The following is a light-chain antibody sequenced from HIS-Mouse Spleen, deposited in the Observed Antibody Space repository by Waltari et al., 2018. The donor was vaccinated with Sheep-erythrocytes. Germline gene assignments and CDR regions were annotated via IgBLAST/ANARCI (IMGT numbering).Light chain of an antibody. J-gene: IGLJ1*01. CDR2: DVS. CDR3: CSYAGSYNHV. Sequence: SLSASVGDRVTISCTGTSSDVGGYNSVSWYQQHPGKAPKLMIYDVSKRPSGVPDRFSGSKSGNTASLTISGLQAEDEADYYCCSYAGSYNHVFATGTKVTVL. V-gene: IGLV2-11*01. CDR1: SSDVGGYNS.